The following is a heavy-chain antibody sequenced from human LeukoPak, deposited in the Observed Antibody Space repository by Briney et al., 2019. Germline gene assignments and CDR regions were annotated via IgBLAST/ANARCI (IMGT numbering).Heavy chain of an antibody. J-gene: IGHJ6*03. CDR2: ISSSGSTI. V-gene: IGHV3-48*03. Sequence: LSGGSLRLSCAASGFTFSSYEMNWVRQAPGKGLEWVSYISSSGSTIYYADSVKGRFTISRDNAKNSLYLQMNSLRAEDTALYHCARVLRLERPYYYYYMDVWGKGTTVTISS. CDR3: ARVLRLERPYYYYYMDV. CDR1: GFTFSSYE. D-gene: IGHD1-1*01.